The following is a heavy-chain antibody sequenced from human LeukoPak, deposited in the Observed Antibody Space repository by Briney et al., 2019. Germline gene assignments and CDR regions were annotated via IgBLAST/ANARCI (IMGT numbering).Heavy chain of an antibody. CDR1: GGSVSSGSYY. CDR3: VREHDWGDFDY. J-gene: IGHJ4*02. V-gene: IGHV4-61*01. D-gene: IGHD3-9*01. Sequence: SETLSLTCTVSGGSVSSGSYYWSWIRQPPGKGLEWIGYIYYSGSTNYNPSLKSRVTISVDTSKNQFSLKLSSVTAADTAVYYCVREHDWGDFDYRGQGALVTVSS. CDR2: IYYSGST.